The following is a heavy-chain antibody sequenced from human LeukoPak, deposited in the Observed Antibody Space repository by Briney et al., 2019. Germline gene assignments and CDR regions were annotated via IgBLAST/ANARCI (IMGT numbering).Heavy chain of an antibody. CDR1: GLTLSSHP. CDR2: IGNDGRMM. J-gene: IGHJ6*02. Sequence: GGSLRLSCAASGLTLSSHPMNWVRQAPGKGLEWVSYIGNDGRMMYYADSVKGRFTISRDSAKNSLYLQMNSLGADDTAVYYCARDASHFDSSGYFHNYYYGMDVWGQGTTVTVSS. V-gene: IGHV3-48*03. D-gene: IGHD3-22*01. CDR3: ARDASHFDSSGYFHNYYYGMDV.